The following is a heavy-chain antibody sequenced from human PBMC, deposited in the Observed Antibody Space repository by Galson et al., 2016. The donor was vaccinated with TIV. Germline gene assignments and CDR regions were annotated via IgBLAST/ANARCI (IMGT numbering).Heavy chain of an antibody. D-gene: IGHD5-18*01. CDR1: GGSFSTHT. J-gene: IGHJ6*02. Sequence: SCKASGGSFSTHTFNWVRQAPGQGLEWMGGIVPLFRTTNYAQKFQGRVTFTADESSSTAYMEVSRPTSDDTAVYYCAKDRNTALDTYYYYYGMDVWGQGTTVTVSS. V-gene: IGHV1-69*01. CDR2: IVPLFRTT. CDR3: AKDRNTALDTYYYYYGMDV.